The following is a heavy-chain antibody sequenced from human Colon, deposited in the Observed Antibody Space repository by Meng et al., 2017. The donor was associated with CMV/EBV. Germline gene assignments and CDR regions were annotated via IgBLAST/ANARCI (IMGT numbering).Heavy chain of an antibody. D-gene: IGHD1-26*01. Sequence: SETLSLTCAVSGGYLSGYYWSWIRQPPGKGLEWIGEINQSGSTNYNPSPKGRVAISLGTSGNEFSLKVKSVTAADTAVSYCARGRSIVGATYIDYWGQGTLVTVSS. CDR3: ARGRSIVGATYIDY. CDR2: INQSGST. CDR1: GGYLSGYY. J-gene: IGHJ4*02. V-gene: IGHV4-34*01.